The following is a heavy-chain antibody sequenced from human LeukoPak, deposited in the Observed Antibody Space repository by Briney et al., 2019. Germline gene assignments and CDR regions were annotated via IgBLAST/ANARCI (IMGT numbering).Heavy chain of an antibody. D-gene: IGHD2-2*01. CDR1: GGKFRSYA. J-gene: IGHJ6*03. Sequence: PVKVSCKVSGGKFRSYAISWVRQAPGHGLEWVGGIIPFFGTPYYAQKFQDRVTITADESASTAYMELSSLRSEDTAVYFCVLDQGRYFYYMDVWGRGTTVTISS. V-gene: IGHV1-69*13. CDR3: VLDQGRYFYYMDV. CDR2: IIPFFGTP.